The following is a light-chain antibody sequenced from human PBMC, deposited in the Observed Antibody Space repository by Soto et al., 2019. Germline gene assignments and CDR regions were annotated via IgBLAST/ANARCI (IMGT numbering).Light chain of an antibody. Sequence: DIVMTQSPATLSVSPGERCTLSCSASESFGRFVAWYQQKPGQAPRLLIYDASNRATGVPARFSGSGSGTDFTLSISSLEPEDFAIYYCQERSNWPPINFGQGTRLEIK. CDR1: ESFGRF. CDR2: DAS. CDR3: QERSNWPPIN. V-gene: IGKV3-11*01. J-gene: IGKJ5*01.